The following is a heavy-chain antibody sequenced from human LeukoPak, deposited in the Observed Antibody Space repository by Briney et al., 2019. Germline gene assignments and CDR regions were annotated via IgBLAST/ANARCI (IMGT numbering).Heavy chain of an antibody. J-gene: IGHJ4*02. V-gene: IGHV3-30*03. CDR1: GFTFSSYG. D-gene: IGHD1-1*01. CDR3: ARDLEVLFDY. CDR2: ISYDGSNK. Sequence: GGSLRLSCAASGFTFSSYGMHWVRQAPGKGLEWVAVISYDGSNKYYADSVKGRFTISRDNSKNTLYLQMNSLRAEDTAVYYCARDLEVLFDYWGQGTLVTVSS.